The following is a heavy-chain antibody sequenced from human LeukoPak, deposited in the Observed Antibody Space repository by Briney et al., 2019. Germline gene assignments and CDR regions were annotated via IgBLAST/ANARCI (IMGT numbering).Heavy chain of an antibody. D-gene: IGHD3-3*01. V-gene: IGHV4-39*02. CDR1: GGSISSSTYY. J-gene: IGHJ6*03. CDR3: ARDRDDFWTYYMDV. CDR2: IYYSGST. Sequence: SETLSLTCTVSGGSISSSTYYWGWIRQPPGKGLEWIGSIYYSGSTFYNPSLKSRVTISVDTSKNQFSLKLSSVTAADTAVYYCARDRDDFWTYYMDVWGKGTTVTVSS.